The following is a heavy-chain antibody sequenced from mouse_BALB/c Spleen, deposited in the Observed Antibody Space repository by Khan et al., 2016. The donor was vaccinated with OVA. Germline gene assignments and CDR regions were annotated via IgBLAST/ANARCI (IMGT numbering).Heavy chain of an antibody. Sequence: QIQLVQSGPELKKPGETVRISCKASGYTFTTAGMQWVQKMPGKGLKWIGWINTHSGVPKYAEDFKGRFAFSLETSASTTYLQIINLTDEDTATDFYARASRYYRHCDVWGAGTTVTVSS. D-gene: IGHD1-1*01. CDR2: INTHSGVP. J-gene: IGHJ1*01. CDR3: ARASRYYRHCDV. V-gene: IGHV9-4*02. CDR1: GYTFTTAG.